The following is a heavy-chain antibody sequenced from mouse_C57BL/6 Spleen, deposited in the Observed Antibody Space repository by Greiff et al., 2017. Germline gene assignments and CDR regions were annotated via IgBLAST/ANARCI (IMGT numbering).Heavy chain of an antibody. V-gene: IGHV1-50*01. D-gene: IGHD1-1*01. J-gene: IGHJ3*01. CDR2: IDPSDSYT. CDR3: ARRHDYGSSGFAY. Sequence: QVQLQQPGAELVKPGASVKLSCKASGYTFTSYWMQWVKQRPGQGLEWIGEIDPSDSYTNYNQKFKGKATLTVDPSSSTAYMQLSSLTSEDSAVYYCARRHDYGSSGFAYWGQGTLVTVSA. CDR1: GYTFTSYW.